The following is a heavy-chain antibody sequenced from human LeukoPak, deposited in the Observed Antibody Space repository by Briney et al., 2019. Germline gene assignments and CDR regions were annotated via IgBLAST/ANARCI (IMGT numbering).Heavy chain of an antibody. CDR1: GFTFDDYA. V-gene: IGHV3-9*01. J-gene: IGHJ4*02. Sequence: GGSLRLSCAASGFTFDDYAMHWVRQAPGEGLEWVSGISWNSGSIGYADSVKGRFTISRDNAKNSLYLQMNSLRAEDTALYYCAKDMANYYGSGSYSGFDRNFDYWGQGTLVTVSS. D-gene: IGHD3-10*01. CDR3: AKDMANYYGSGSYSGFDRNFDY. CDR2: ISWNSGSI.